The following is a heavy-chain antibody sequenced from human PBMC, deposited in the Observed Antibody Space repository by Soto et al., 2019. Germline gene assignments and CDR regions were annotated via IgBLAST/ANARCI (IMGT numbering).Heavy chain of an antibody. CDR3: ARDWGKWELPYYFDY. D-gene: IGHD1-26*01. V-gene: IGHV1-18*04. CDR2: ISAYNGNT. Sequence: GASVKVSCKASGYTFTSYGISWVRQAPGQGLEWMGWISAYNGNTNYAQKLQGRVTMTTDTSTSTAYMELRSLRSDDTAVYYCARDWGKWELPYYFDYWGQGTLVTVSS. CDR1: GYTFTSYG. J-gene: IGHJ4*02.